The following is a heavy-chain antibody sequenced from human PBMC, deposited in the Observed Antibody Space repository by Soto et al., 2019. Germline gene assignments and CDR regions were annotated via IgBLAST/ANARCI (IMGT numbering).Heavy chain of an antibody. CDR1: GFTFSSYA. CDR3: VKSRGGNNFDFFD. D-gene: IGHD5-12*01. Sequence: GGSLRLSYSASGFTFSSYAMHWVRQAPGKGLEYVSGVRGNGDPPFYADSVKGRFTISRDNSKNTLYLQMSSLSADDTAVYYCVKSRGGNNFDFFDWGQGALVTVSS. V-gene: IGHV3-64D*06. J-gene: IGHJ4*02. CDR2: VRGNGDPP.